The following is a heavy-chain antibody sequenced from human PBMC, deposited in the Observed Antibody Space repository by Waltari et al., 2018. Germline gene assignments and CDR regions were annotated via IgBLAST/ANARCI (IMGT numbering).Heavy chain of an antibody. CDR3: ARAGITMIVVVTAILYYYYYGMDV. CDR1: GFTFSSYW. D-gene: IGHD3-22*01. J-gene: IGHJ6*02. CDR2: IKQDGSEK. V-gene: IGHV3-7*01. Sequence: EVQLVESGGGLVQPGGSLRLSCAASGFTFSSYWMSWVRQAPGKGLEWVANIKQDGSEKYYVDSVKGRFTISRDNAKNSLYLQMNSLRAEDTAVYYCARAGITMIVVVTAILYYYYYGMDVWGQGTTVTVSS.